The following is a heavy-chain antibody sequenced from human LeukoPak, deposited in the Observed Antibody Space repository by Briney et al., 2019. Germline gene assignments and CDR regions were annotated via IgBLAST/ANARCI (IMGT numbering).Heavy chain of an antibody. D-gene: IGHD2-2*01. CDR3: ARESDIVVVPAAIEVPRALDP. CDR2: INPNSGGT. Sequence: ASVKVSCKASGYTFTGYYMHWVRKAPGQGHEWMGWINPNSGGTNYAQKFQGRVTMTRDTSISTAYMELSRLRSDDTAVYYCARESDIVVVPAAIEVPRALDPWGQGTLVTVSS. CDR1: GYTFTGYY. J-gene: IGHJ5*02. V-gene: IGHV1-2*02.